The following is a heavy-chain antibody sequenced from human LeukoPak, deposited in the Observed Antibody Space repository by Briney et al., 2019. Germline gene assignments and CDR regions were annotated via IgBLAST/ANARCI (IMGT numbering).Heavy chain of an antibody. J-gene: IGHJ4*02. V-gene: IGHV4-59*02. Sequence: SETLSLTCTVSGDSVSNYYWSWIRQPPGKRLEWIGCIYYSESATYNPSLKSRVTISLDTSKNQFFLKLSSVTAADTAIYYCARKRSFDLWGQGTLVTVSS. CDR1: GDSVSNYY. CDR3: ARKRSFDL. D-gene: IGHD3-9*01. CDR2: IYYSESA.